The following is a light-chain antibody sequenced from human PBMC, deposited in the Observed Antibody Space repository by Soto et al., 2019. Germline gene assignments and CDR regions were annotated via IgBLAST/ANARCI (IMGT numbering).Light chain of an antibody. V-gene: IGLV2-23*02. CDR3: CGKV. CDR2: EVS. Sequence: QSALTQPASVSGSPGQSITISCTGTSSDVGSYNLVSWYQQHPGKAPKLMIYEVSKRPSGVSNRFSGSKSGNTASLTISGLQAEDEADYDCCGKVFGTGTKLTVL. CDR1: SSDVGSYNL. J-gene: IGLJ1*01.